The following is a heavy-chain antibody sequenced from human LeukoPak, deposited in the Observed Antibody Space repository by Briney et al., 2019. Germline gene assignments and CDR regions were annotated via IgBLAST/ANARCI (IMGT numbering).Heavy chain of an antibody. Sequence: PGGSLRLSCAASGFTFSSYGMHWVRQAPGKGLEGVAVISYDGSNRYYADSVKGRFTISRENSKNTLYLQMNSLRAEDTAVYYCAVDIVVVVAATYFDYWGQGTLVTVSS. J-gene: IGHJ4*02. D-gene: IGHD2-15*01. CDR2: ISYDGSNR. CDR3: AVDIVVVVAATYFDY. CDR1: GFTFSSYG. V-gene: IGHV3-30*03.